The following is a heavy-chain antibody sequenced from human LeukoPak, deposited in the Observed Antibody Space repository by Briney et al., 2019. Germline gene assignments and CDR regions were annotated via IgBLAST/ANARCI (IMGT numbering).Heavy chain of an antibody. CDR1: GYTFTGYY. Sequence: ASVKVSCKASGYTFTGYYMHWVRQAPGQPLEWMGRINPDSGDTNYAQHFQGRVTMTRDTSISTVYMELSSLSYDDTAVHYCARDLSSTPHWELDYWGQGTLVTVSS. D-gene: IGHD1-26*01. CDR2: INPDSGDT. V-gene: IGHV1-2*06. J-gene: IGHJ4*02. CDR3: ARDLSSTPHWELDY.